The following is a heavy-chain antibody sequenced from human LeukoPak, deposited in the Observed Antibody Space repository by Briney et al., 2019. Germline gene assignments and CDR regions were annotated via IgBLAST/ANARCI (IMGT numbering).Heavy chain of an antibody. CDR1: GGTFSSYA. CDR2: IIPILGIA. CDR3: ARDLRGTYYDILTGSNDC. V-gene: IGHV1-69*04. Sequence: GASVKVSCKASGGTFSSYAISWVRQAPGQGLEWMGRIIPILGIANYAQKFQGRVTITADKSTSTAYMELSSLRSEDTAVYYCARDLRGTYYDILTGSNDCWGQGTLVTVSS. J-gene: IGHJ4*02. D-gene: IGHD3-9*01.